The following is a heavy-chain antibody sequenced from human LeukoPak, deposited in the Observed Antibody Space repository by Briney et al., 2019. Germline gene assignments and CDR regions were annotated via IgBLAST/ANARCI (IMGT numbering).Heavy chain of an antibody. CDR2: INPNSGGT. V-gene: IGHV1-2*06. J-gene: IGHJ4*02. D-gene: IGHD6-19*01. CDR1: GYTFTGYY. CDR3: ARDQSVAGTGFDY. Sequence: GASVKVSCKASGYTFTGYYMHWVRQAPGQGLEWMGRINPNSGGTNYAQKFQGRVTMTRDTSISTAYMELSRLRSDDTAVYYCARDQSVAGTGFDYWGQGTLVTVSP.